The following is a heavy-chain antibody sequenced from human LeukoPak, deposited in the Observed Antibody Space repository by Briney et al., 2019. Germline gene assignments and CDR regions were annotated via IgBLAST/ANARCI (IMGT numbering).Heavy chain of an antibody. V-gene: IGHV4-30-2*01. J-gene: IGHJ5*02. CDR2: IYHSGST. D-gene: IGHD2-2*01. CDR1: GGSISSGGYY. Sequence: SETLSLTCTVSGGSISSGGYYWSWIRQPPGKGLEWIGYIYHSGSTYYNPSLKSRVTISVDRSKNPFSLKLSSVTAADTAVYYCARVRCSSTSCYWFDPWGQGTLVTVSS. CDR3: ARVRCSSTSCYWFDP.